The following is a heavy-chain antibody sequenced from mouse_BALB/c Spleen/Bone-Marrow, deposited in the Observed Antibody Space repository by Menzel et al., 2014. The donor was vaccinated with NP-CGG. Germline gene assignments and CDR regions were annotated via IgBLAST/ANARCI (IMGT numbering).Heavy chain of an antibody. CDR3: ARRVYYDYDGGAWFAY. CDR2: IFPGDGST. J-gene: IGHJ3*01. Sequence: QVQLKESGAELVKPGASVKLSCKASGYTFTSYDIIWVRQRPEQGLEWIGWIFPGDGSTKYNEKFKGKATLTTDKSSSTAYMQLSRLTSEDSAVYFCARRVYYDYDGGAWFAYWGQGTLVTVSA. CDR1: GYTFTSYD. V-gene: IGHV1-85*01. D-gene: IGHD2-4*01.